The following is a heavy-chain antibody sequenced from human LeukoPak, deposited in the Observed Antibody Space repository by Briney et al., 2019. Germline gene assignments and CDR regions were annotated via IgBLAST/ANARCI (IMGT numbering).Heavy chain of an antibody. V-gene: IGHV3-21*01. Sequence: GGSLRLSCAASGFAFSSYAMNWVRQAPGKGLEWVSSISSSSSYIYYADSVKGRFTISRDNAKNSLYLQMNSLRAEDTAVYYCARDGQGTKYYYDSSGYYPFDYWGQGTLVTVSS. CDR1: GFAFSSYA. J-gene: IGHJ4*02. CDR3: ARDGQGTKYYYDSSGYYPFDY. D-gene: IGHD3-22*01. CDR2: ISSSSSYI.